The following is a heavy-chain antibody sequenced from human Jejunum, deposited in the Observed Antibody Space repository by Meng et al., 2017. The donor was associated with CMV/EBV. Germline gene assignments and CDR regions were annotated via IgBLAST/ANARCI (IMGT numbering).Heavy chain of an antibody. D-gene: IGHD1-20*01. V-gene: IGHV1-18*01. CDR3: AREITGTYFPYYFDY. Sequence: YRFTSYDISWVRQAPGQGLEWMGRISIYNGDTNYAQKFQGRLTLTTDTSTSTAYMELRSLRSDDTAVYFCAREITGTYFPYYFDYWGQGTLVTVSS. CDR1: YRFTSYD. J-gene: IGHJ4*02. CDR2: ISIYNGDT.